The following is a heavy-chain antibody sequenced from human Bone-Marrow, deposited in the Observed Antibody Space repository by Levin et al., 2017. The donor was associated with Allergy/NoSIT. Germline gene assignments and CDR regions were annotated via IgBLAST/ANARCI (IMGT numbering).Heavy chain of an antibody. V-gene: IGHV1-69*13. J-gene: IGHJ6*02. CDR3: ARNSPGRGNYYHYGMDV. D-gene: IGHD3-10*01. CDR2: IIPVFDKT. Sequence: SVKVSCKASGGTFSTLAFSWVRLAPGQGLDYMGGIIPVFDKTDYAQKFQGRVTITADESTRTVFMEVSSLRSDDTAVYYCARNSPGRGNYYHYGMDVWGQGTTVTVSS. CDR1: GGTFSTLA.